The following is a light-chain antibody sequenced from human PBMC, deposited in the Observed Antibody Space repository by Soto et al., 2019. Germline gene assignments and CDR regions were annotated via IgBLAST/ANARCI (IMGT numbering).Light chain of an antibody. Sequence: QSVLTQPPSASGTPGQRVTISCSGSSSNIGSYYVYWYQQLPGTVPQLLIYRDSERPSGVPDRFSGSKSGTSASLAISGLRSEDEADYYCAACDGSMSGVVFGGGTKLTVL. CDR2: RDS. V-gene: IGLV1-47*01. CDR3: AACDGSMSGVV. J-gene: IGLJ2*01. CDR1: SSNIGSYY.